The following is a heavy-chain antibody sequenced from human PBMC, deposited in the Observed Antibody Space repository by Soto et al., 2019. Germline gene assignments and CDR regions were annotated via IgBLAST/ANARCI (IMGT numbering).Heavy chain of an antibody. CDR3: ARASSGSGYYYDFDY. D-gene: IGHD3-22*01. J-gene: IGHJ4*02. CDR1: GGSISSGGYS. CDR2: IYHSGST. Sequence: PSETLSLTCAVSGGSISSGGYSWSWIRQPPGKGLEWIGYIYHSGSTYYNPSLKSRVTISVDGSKNQFSLKLSSVTAADTAVYYCARASSGSGYYYDFDYWGQGTLVTVSS. V-gene: IGHV4-30-2*01.